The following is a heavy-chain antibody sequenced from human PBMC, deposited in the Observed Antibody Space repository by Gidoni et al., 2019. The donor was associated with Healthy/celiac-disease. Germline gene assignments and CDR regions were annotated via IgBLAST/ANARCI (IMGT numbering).Heavy chain of an antibody. CDR1: GDSVSSTIAA. V-gene: IGHV6-1*01. CDR2: TYYRSKWYN. CDR3: ARGYCSGGSCPTQDYHRYYYYYYMDV. J-gene: IGHJ6*03. Sequence: QVQLQQSGPGLVKPSQTLSLTCAISGDSVSSTIAACNWISQSPSRGLEWLGRTYYRSKWYNDYAVSVKSRITINPDTSKNQFSLQLNSVTPEDTAVYYCARGYCSGGSCPTQDYHRYYYYYYMDVWGKGTTVTVSS. D-gene: IGHD2-15*01.